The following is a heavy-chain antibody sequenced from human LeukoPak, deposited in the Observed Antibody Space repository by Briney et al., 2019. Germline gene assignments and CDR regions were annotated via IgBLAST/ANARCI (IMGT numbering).Heavy chain of an antibody. J-gene: IGHJ4*02. D-gene: IGHD6-19*01. V-gene: IGHV3-23*01. CDR2: TSGDEDST. CDR3: TIDLMTGFSSGWHFGY. CDR1: GLTFRNFA. Sequence: GGSLRLSCAASGLTFRNFAMSWIRQAPGKGLEWLAVTSGDEDSTHYADSVRGRFVISTDSSKNSLFLQMNSLRADDTAVYYCTIDLMTGFSSGWHFGYWGQGTLVTVSS.